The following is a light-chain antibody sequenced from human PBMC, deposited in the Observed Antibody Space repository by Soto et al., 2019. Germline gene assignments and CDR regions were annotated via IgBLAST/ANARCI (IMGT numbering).Light chain of an antibody. V-gene: IGKV3-20*01. Sequence: EIVLTQSPGTLSLSPGERATLSCRASQSVSSSYLAWYQQKPGQAPRLLIYGASSRATGIPDRFSGSGSGTDFNLTISRLETEDFAVYYCQHYGSSPYTFGQGTKLEIK. J-gene: IGKJ2*01. CDR3: QHYGSSPYT. CDR1: QSVSSSY. CDR2: GAS.